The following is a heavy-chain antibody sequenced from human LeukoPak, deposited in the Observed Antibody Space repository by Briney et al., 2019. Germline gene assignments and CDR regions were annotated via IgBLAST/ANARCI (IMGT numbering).Heavy chain of an antibody. V-gene: IGHV1-69*05. Sequence: SVKVSCKASGGTFSSYAISWVRQAPGQGLEWMGRIVPIFGTANYAQKFQGRVTITTDESTSTAYMELSRLRSDDTAVYYCARDRRGTGNSFDYWGQGTLVTVSS. D-gene: IGHD2-8*02. CDR1: GGTFSSYA. CDR2: IVPIFGTA. CDR3: ARDRRGTGNSFDY. J-gene: IGHJ4*02.